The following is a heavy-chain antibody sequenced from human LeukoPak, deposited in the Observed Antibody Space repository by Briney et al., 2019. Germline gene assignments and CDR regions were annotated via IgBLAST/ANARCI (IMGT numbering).Heavy chain of an antibody. Sequence: PGESLKISCKGSGYSFTSYWIGWVRQMPGRGLEWMGFIYPTDSDTRYSPSFQGQVTISADKSISTAYLQWSSLKASDTAMYYCARAYYDILTGYYSIQYSFDYWGQGTLVTVSS. CDR2: IYPTDSDT. V-gene: IGHV5-51*01. CDR1: GYSFTSYW. CDR3: ARAYYDILTGYYSIQYSFDY. D-gene: IGHD3-9*01. J-gene: IGHJ4*02.